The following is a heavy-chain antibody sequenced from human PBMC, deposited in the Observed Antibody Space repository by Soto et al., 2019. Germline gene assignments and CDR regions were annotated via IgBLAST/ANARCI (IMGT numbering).Heavy chain of an antibody. J-gene: IGHJ6*02. Sequence: QVQLVQSGAEVKKPGSSVKVSCKASGATFSSYAISWVRQAPGQGLEWMGGIIPIFGTANYAQKFQGRVTITADESTSTAYMELSSLRSEDTAVYYCAREGYCSGGSCYYYGMDVWGQGTTVTVSS. CDR3: AREGYCSGGSCYYYGMDV. D-gene: IGHD2-15*01. CDR2: IIPIFGTA. V-gene: IGHV1-69*01. CDR1: GATFSSYA.